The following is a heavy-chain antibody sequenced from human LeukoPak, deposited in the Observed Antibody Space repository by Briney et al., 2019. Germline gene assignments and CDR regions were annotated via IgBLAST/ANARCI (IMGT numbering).Heavy chain of an antibody. J-gene: IGHJ4*02. CDR1: GFTFSSYA. V-gene: IGHV3-23*01. Sequence: PGGSLRLSCAASGFTFSSYAMSWVHQAPGKGLEWVSAISGSGGSTYHADSVKGRFTISRDNSKNTLYLQMNSLRAEDTAVYYCAKDHGGSNYYDSSGYSDYWGQGTLVTVSS. D-gene: IGHD3-22*01. CDR3: AKDHGGSNYYDSSGYSDY. CDR2: ISGSGGST.